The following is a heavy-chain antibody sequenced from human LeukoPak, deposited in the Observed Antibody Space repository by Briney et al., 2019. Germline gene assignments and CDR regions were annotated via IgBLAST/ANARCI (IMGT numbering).Heavy chain of an antibody. CDR3: AGSRYDSSGYYGIIGY. CDR2: ISRSSNYK. Sequence: GGSLRLSCAASGFTFSSYSMNWVRQAPGKGLEWVSSISRSSNYKYYADSVKGRFTISRDNAKNSLYLQMNSLRAEDTALYYCAGSRYDSSGYYGIIGYWGQGTLVTVSS. J-gene: IGHJ4*02. CDR1: GFTFSSYS. D-gene: IGHD3-22*01. V-gene: IGHV3-21*01.